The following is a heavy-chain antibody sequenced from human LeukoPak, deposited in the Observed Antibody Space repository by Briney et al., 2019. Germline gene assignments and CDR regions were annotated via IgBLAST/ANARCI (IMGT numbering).Heavy chain of an antibody. CDR3: ARDPYSGNYGAYYYYYMDV. CDR2: ITSSSSYI. V-gene: IGHV3-21*06. D-gene: IGHD1-26*01. J-gene: IGHJ6*03. Sequence: PGGSLRLSCAASGFTFSHYSMNWVRQAPGKGLEWVSSITSSSSYIYYADSVKGRFTISRDNAKNSLYLQMDSLRVEDTAEYYCARDPYSGNYGAYYYYYMDVWGKGTTVTVSS. CDR1: GFTFSHYS.